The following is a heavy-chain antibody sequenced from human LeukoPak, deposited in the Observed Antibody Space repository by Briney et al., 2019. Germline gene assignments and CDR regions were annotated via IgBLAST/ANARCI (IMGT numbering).Heavy chain of an antibody. CDR2: INPNSGGT. CDR3: ARDLVWQRRGIYYYYYGMDV. CDR1: GYTFTGYY. V-gene: IGHV1-2*02. J-gene: IGHJ6*02. Sequence: GASVKVSCKASGYTFTGYYMHWVRQAPGQGLEWMGWINPNSGGTNYAQKFQGRVTMTRDTSISTAYMELSRLRSDDTAVYYCARDLVWQRRGIYYYYYGMDVWGQGTTVTVSS. D-gene: IGHD6-25*01.